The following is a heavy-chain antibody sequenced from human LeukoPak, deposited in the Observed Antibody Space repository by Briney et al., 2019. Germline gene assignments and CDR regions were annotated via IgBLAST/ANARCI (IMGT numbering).Heavy chain of an antibody. J-gene: IGHJ4*02. V-gene: IGHV4-30-2*01. CDR1: GASISSGGYY. Sequence: PSETLSLTCTVSGASISSGGYYWSWIRQPPGKGLEWIGYIYHSGSTYYNPSLKSRVNISVDRSKNQFSLKLRSVTAADTAVYYCASSDLVTTIFDFDSWGQGTLVTVSS. CDR3: ASSDLVTTIFDFDS. D-gene: IGHD5-12*01. CDR2: IYHSGST.